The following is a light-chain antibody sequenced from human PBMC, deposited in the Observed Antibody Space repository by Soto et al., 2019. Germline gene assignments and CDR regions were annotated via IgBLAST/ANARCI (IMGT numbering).Light chain of an antibody. Sequence: QSVLTQPPSASGTPGQRVTISCSGSSSNIGSNYVYWYQQLPGTAPKLLIYRNNQRPSGVPDRFSGSKSGTSASLAISGLRSEDEAHYYCAAWDDSLSGRVVFGGGTKVTVL. V-gene: IGLV1-47*01. CDR2: RNN. CDR1: SSNIGSNY. J-gene: IGLJ2*01. CDR3: AAWDDSLSGRVV.